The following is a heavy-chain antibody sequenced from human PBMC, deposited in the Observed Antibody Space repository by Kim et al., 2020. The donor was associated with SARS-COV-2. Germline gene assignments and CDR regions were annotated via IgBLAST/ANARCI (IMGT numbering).Heavy chain of an antibody. V-gene: IGHV3-48*04. CDR1: GFTFSSYS. J-gene: IGHJ6*02. Sequence: GGSLRLSCAASGFTFSSYSMNWVRQAPGKGLEWVSYISSSSSTIYYADSVKGRFTISRDNAKNSLYLQMNSLRAEDTAVYYCARELYDLDYYYYGMDVWGQGTTVTVSS. CDR2: ISSSSSTI. D-gene: IGHD2-8*01. CDR3: ARELYDLDYYYYGMDV.